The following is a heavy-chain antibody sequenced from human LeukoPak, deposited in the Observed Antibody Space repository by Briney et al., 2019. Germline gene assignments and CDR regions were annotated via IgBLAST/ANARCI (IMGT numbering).Heavy chain of an antibody. J-gene: IGHJ5*02. CDR3: ARGKVGATQFVP. CDR1: GYTFTSYG. CDR2: ISAYNGNT. Sequence: ASVKVSCKTSGYTFTSYGISWVRQAPGHGLEWMGWISAYNGNTNYAQKLQGRVTMTTDTSTSTAYMELRSLRSDDTAVYYCARGKVGATQFVPWGQGTLVTVSS. V-gene: IGHV1-18*01. D-gene: IGHD1-26*01.